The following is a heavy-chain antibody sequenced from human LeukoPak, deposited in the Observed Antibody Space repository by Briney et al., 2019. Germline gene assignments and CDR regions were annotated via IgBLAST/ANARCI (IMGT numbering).Heavy chain of an antibody. CDR2: MIPIFCTA. V-gene: IGHV1-69*13. D-gene: IGHD5-18*01. J-gene: IGHJ6*03. CDR3: ARGDSYGYSYSYYYMDV. Sequence: GASVKVSCKASGGTFSSYAISWVRQAPGQGLEWMGVMIPIFCTANYAQKFQGRVTITADESTSTAYMELSSLRSEDTAVYYCARGDSYGYSYSYYYMDVWGKGTTVTISS. CDR1: GGTFSSYA.